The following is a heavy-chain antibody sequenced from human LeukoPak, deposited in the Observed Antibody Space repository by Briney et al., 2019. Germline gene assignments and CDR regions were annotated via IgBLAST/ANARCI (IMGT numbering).Heavy chain of an antibody. CDR3: ARLASSSWPLYYYYGMDV. J-gene: IGHJ6*02. Sequence: ASVKVSCKASGGTFSSYAINWVRQATGQGLEWMGWMNPNSANTGYAQKFQGRVTMTRNTSISTAYMELSSLRSEDTAVYYCARLASSSWPLYYYYGMDVWGQGTTVTVSS. CDR2: MNPNSANT. V-gene: IGHV1-8*02. D-gene: IGHD6-13*01. CDR1: GGTFSSYA.